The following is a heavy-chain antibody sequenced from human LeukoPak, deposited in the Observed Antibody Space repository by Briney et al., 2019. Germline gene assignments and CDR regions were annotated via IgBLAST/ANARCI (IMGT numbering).Heavy chain of an antibody. CDR2: IYYSGST. CDR3: ARGDSITSCYDR. D-gene: IGHD2-2*01. V-gene: IGHV4-31*03. J-gene: IGHJ4*02. CDR1: GGSISSGGYY. Sequence: PSETLSLTCTVSGGSISSGGYYWSWVRQHPGKGLEWIGYIYYSGSTYYNPSLKSRVTISVDTSKNQFSLKLSSVTAADTAVYYCARGDSITSCYDRWGQGTLVTVSS.